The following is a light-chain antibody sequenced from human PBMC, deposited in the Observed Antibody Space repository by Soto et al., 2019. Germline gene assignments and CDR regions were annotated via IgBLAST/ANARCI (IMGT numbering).Light chain of an antibody. J-gene: IGKJ1*01. CDR3: QQYDSSPKT. Sequence: EIVLTQSPGTLSLSPGEGATLSCRASQSVSSSYLAWYQQRPGQAPRLLIHGSYSRATGIPDRFSGSGSGTDFTLTISRLEPEDFAVYYCQQYDSSPKTFGQGTKVDIK. V-gene: IGKV3-20*01. CDR2: GSY. CDR1: QSVSSSY.